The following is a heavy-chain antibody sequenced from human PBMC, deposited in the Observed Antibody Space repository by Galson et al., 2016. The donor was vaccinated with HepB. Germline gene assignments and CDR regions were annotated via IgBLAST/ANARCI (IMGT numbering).Heavy chain of an antibody. Sequence: SLRLSCAASGFTVGNNYMSWVRQAPGKGLEWVSLIYSGGSSLYADSVKGRFTISRDNSKNMLYLFMNSLRAEDTAVYYCGKHGGFDYWGQGALVTVSS. CDR3: GKHGGFDY. D-gene: IGHD3-16*01. CDR1: GFTVGNNY. CDR2: IYSGGSS. J-gene: IGHJ4*02. V-gene: IGHV3-53*01.